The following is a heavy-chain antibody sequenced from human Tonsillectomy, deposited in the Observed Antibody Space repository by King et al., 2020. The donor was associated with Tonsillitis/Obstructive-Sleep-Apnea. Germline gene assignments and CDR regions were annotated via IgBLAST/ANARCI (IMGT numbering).Heavy chain of an antibody. CDR2: XYYXXXT. CDR3: ARQTDLIGAYYYCMDV. D-gene: IGHD3-22*01. Sequence: QLQESGPGLVKPSETLSLTCTVSGASVSSRDYYWGWIRQPPGKGLEXXGXXYYXXXTXXXPSLKSRVTISVDTSKNQFSLRLNSVTAADTADYYCARQTDLIGAYYYCMDVWGKGTTVTVSS. V-gene: IGHV4-39*01. CDR1: GASVSSRDYY. J-gene: IGHJ6*03.